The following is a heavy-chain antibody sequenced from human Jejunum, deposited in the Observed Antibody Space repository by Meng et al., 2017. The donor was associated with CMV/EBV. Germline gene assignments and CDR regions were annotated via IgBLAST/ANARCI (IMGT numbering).Heavy chain of an antibody. Sequence: ISGDCVSSNSAGWHWIRQSPSRGLELLGRTYYRSKWFNDYAGSVKSRITINPDTSRNQFSLQLNSVTPEDTAVYYCARGTWGFLDSWGQGTLVTVSS. V-gene: IGHV6-1*01. CDR1: GDCVSSNSAG. CDR3: ARGTWGFLDS. CDR2: TYYRSKWFN. D-gene: IGHD7-27*01. J-gene: IGHJ4*02.